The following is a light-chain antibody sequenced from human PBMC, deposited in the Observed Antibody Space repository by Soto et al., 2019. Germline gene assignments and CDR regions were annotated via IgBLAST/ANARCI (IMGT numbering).Light chain of an antibody. CDR3: ASRVVNTVRE. J-gene: IGLJ3*02. V-gene: IGLV2-8*01. CDR1: SSDIGGYNY. CDR2: EVT. Sequence: QSALTQPPSASGSPGQSVTISCTGTSSDIGGYNYVSWYQQHPGKAPKLLIYEVTKRPSRVPDRFSGSKSGNTASLTVSGLQAEDEAEYYCASRVVNTVREFGGGTELTVL.